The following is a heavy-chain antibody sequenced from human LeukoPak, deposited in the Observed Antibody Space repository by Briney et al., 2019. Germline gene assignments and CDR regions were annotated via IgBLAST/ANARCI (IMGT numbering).Heavy chain of an antibody. J-gene: IGHJ4*02. Sequence: GGSLRLSCAASGFTFSSYAMSWVRPAPGKGLEWVSALSGSGGSTYYADSVRGRFTISRDNSKNTLYLQMNSLRAEDTAVYYCAKRLLAYSSGWYLDYWGQGTLVTVSS. CDR2: LSGSGGST. D-gene: IGHD6-19*01. CDR3: AKRLLAYSSGWYLDY. CDR1: GFTFSSYA. V-gene: IGHV3-23*01.